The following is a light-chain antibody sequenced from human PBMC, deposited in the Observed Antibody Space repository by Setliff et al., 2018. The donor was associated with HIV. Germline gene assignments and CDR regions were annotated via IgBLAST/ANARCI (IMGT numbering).Light chain of an antibody. V-gene: IGLV2-11*01. Sequence: QSALSQPRSVSGSPGQSVTISCTGTSNDVGGYIYVSWYQHHPGKAPKLMIYEVSKRPSGVPDRFYGSKSGSTASLTISGLQAEDEADYYCCSYAGTPYVFGTGTKVTVL. CDR2: EVS. J-gene: IGLJ1*01. CDR1: SNDVGGYIY. CDR3: CSYAGTPYV.